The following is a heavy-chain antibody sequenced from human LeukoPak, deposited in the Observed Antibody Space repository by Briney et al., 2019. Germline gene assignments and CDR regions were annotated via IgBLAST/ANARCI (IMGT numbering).Heavy chain of an antibody. V-gene: IGHV3-53*01. CDR1: GFTVSSNS. CDR2: IYSDNT. J-gene: IGHJ4*02. D-gene: IGHD6-19*01. Sequence: GGSLRLSCTVSGFTVSSNSMSWVRQAPGKGLEWVSFIYSDNTHYSDSVKGRFTISRDNSKNTLYLQMNSLRAEDTAVYYCATETEGSGWYPIDYWGQGTLVTVSS. CDR3: ATETEGSGWYPIDY.